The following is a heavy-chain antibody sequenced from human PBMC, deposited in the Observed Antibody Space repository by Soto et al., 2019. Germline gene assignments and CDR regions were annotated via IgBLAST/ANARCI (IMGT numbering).Heavy chain of an antibody. CDR2: INHSGST. CDR1: GGSFSGYY. CDR3: ARVTAAYSRCRGSGGRYYGMDV. Sequence: QVQLQQWGAGLLKPSETLSLTCAVYGGSFSGYYWSWIRQPPGKGLEWIGEINHSGSTNYNPSLKSRVTISVDTSQNPFSLKLSSVTAADTAVYYCARVTAAYSRCRGSGGRYYGMDVWGQGTTVTVSS. D-gene: IGHD2-15*01. V-gene: IGHV4-34*01. J-gene: IGHJ6*02.